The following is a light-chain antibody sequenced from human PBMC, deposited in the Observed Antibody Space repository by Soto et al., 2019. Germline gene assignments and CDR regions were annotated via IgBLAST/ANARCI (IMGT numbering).Light chain of an antibody. V-gene: IGKV3-20*01. CDR2: GAS. CDR3: QQYATSPGT. J-gene: IGKJ1*01. Sequence: EIMLTQSPGTLSLSPGEGATLSCRASQSIISSYLAWYQQKPGQAPRLLIYGASSRATGIPDGFSGSGSGTDFSLTISRLEPEDFAVYYCQQYATSPGTFGQGTKVEIK. CDR1: QSIISSY.